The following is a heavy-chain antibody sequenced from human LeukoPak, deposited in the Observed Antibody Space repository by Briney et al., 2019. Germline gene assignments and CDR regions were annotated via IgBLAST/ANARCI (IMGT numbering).Heavy chain of an antibody. D-gene: IGHD4-17*01. CDR2: IIPIFGTA. V-gene: IGHV1-69*13. Sequence: GASVKVSCKASGGTFSSYAISWVRQAPGQGLEWMGGIIPIFGTANYAQKFQGRDTITADESTSTAYMELSSLRSEDTAVYYCARDLGDYGDYSAFDYWGQGTLVTVSS. CDR3: ARDLGDYGDYSAFDY. CDR1: GGTFSSYA. J-gene: IGHJ4*02.